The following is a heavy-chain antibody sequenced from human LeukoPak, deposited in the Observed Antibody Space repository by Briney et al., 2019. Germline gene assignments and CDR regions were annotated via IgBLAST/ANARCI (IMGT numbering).Heavy chain of an antibody. J-gene: IGHJ6*02. V-gene: IGHV3-48*04. CDR3: ARDRKVQLWFNYYYGMDV. CDR2: ISSSSSTI. CDR1: GFTFSSYS. Sequence: GGSLRLSCAASGFTFSSYSMNWVRQAPGEGLEWVSYISSSSSTIYYADSVKGRFTISRANAKNSLYLQMNSLRAEDTDVYYCARDRKVQLWFNYYYGMDVWGQGTTVTVSS. D-gene: IGHD5-18*01.